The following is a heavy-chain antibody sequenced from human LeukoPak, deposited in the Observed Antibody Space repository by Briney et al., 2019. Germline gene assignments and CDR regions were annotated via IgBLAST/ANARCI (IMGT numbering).Heavy chain of an antibody. V-gene: IGHV4-59*12. Sequence: SETLSLACTVSGGSISSYYWSWIRQPPGKGLEWIGYIYYSGSTNYNPSLKSRVTISVDTSKNQFSLKLSSVTAADTAVYYCARGDGARPFDYWGQGTLVTVSS. CDR3: ARGDGARPFDY. CDR2: IYYSGST. J-gene: IGHJ4*02. CDR1: GGSISSYY. D-gene: IGHD6-6*01.